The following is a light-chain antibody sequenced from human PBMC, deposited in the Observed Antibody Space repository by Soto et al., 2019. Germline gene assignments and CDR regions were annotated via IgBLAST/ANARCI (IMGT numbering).Light chain of an antibody. CDR3: QQYNELPRT. V-gene: IGKV3-15*01. J-gene: IGKJ1*01. Sequence: EVVMTKLPSTLSVSPGERASLSCRASQSVSSYLAWYQQKPGQAPRLLIYGASTRATDIPARFSGSGSGTEFTLTISSLQSEDFAVFYCQQYNELPRTFGQGTKVDI. CDR2: GAS. CDR1: QSVSSY.